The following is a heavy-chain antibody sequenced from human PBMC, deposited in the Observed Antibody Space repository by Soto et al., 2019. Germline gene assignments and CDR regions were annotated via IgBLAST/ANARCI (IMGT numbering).Heavy chain of an antibody. Sequence: GESLKISCKASRYSFTSYWIGWVRQMPGKGLEWMGIIYPDDFDTKYSPSFQGQVTISADKTISTAYLQWSSLRASDTAMYYCARYFAGGTRDYGVDVWGQGTTVTVSS. V-gene: IGHV5-51*01. CDR1: RYSFTSYW. D-gene: IGHD2-15*01. CDR2: IYPDDFDT. CDR3: ARYFAGGTRDYGVDV. J-gene: IGHJ6*02.